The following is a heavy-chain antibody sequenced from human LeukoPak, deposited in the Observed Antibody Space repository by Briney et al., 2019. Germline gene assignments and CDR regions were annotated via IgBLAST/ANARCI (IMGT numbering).Heavy chain of an antibody. CDR3: ARHNKWLQSPLDY. Sequence: PSETLSLTCTVSGGSISSSNYYWGWIRQPPGKGLEWIGSISYRGSTYYNPSLKSRVTISVDTSKNQFSLTLISVTAADTAVYYCARHNKWLQSPLDYWGQGTLVTVSS. CDR1: GGSISSSNYY. V-gene: IGHV4-39*01. J-gene: IGHJ4*02. D-gene: IGHD5-24*01. CDR2: ISYRGST.